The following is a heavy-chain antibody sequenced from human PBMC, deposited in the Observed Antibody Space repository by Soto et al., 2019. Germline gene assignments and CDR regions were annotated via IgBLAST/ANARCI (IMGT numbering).Heavy chain of an antibody. CDR3: ARAGAAPYYYYGMDV. CDR1: GYTFSTSG. Sequence: ASGKVSCKASGYTFSTSGMSWLRQAPGQGLEWMGWISTYNGDTNDAPKFQDRVTMTSDTSTSTVYMELRSLRSDDTAVYYCARAGAAPYYYYGMDVWG. V-gene: IGHV1-18*01. D-gene: IGHD2-15*01. CDR2: ISTYNGDT. J-gene: IGHJ6*02.